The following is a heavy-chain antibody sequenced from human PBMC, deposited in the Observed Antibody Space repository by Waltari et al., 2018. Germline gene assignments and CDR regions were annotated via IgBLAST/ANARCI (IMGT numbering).Heavy chain of an antibody. V-gene: IGHV3-74*02. Sequence: EVQLVESGGGLVQPGGSLRLSCAASGFTFSSYDMHWVRQATGKGLEWVSRINSDGSSTSYADSVKGRFTISRDNAKNTLYLQMNSLRAEDTAVYYCILLQPPNKRGYWGQGTLVTVSS. CDR1: GFTFSSYD. J-gene: IGHJ4*02. CDR2: INSDGSST. D-gene: IGHD2-15*01. CDR3: ILLQPPNKRGY.